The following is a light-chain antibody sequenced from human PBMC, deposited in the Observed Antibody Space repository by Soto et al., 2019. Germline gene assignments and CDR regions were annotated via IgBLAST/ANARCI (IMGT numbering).Light chain of an antibody. J-gene: IGKJ1*01. CDR1: QTIINW. CDR2: KAS. Sequence: DIQMTHSPSSLSASVGDRATITCRASQTIINWLAWYQQKPGKAPKLLIYKASSLESEVPSRFSGSGSGTEFTLTISSLQPDDFATYYCQHYNSYSEAFGQGTKVDIK. CDR3: QHYNSYSEA. V-gene: IGKV1-5*03.